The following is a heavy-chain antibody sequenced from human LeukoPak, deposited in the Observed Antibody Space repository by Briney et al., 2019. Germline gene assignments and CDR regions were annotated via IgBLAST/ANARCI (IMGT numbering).Heavy chain of an antibody. CDR1: GYTFTSYD. J-gene: IGHJ4*02. D-gene: IGHD6-13*01. Sequence: ASVKVSCKSSGYTFTSYDINWVRQATGQGLEWMGWMNPNSGNTGYAQKFQGRVTMTRKTSISTAYMELSSLRSEDTAVYYCARGPRIAGHDYWGQGTLVTVSS. V-gene: IGHV1-8*01. CDR2: MNPNSGNT. CDR3: ARGPRIAGHDY.